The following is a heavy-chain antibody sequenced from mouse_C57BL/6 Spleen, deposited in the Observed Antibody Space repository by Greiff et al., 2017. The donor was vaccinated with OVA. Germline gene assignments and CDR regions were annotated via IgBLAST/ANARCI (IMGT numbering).Heavy chain of an antibody. V-gene: IGHV1-52*01. CDR3: ARGGYAMDY. Sequence: QVQLQQPGAELVRPGSSVKLSCKASGYTFTSYWMHWVKQRPIQGLEWIGNIDPSDSETNYNQKFKDKATLTVDKSSSTAYMQLSSLTSEDSAVYYCARGGYAMDYWGQGTSVTVSS. J-gene: IGHJ4*01. CDR1: GYTFTSYW. CDR2: IDPSDSET.